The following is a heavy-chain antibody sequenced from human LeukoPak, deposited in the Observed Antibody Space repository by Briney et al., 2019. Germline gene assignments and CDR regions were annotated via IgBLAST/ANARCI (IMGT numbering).Heavy chain of an antibody. Sequence: SGTLSLTCAVSGGSISSSNWWSWVRQPPGKGLEWIGEIYHSGSTNYNPSLKSRVTISVDKSKNQFSLKLSSVTAADTAVYYCARELSDYGSGSWARDAFDIWGQGTMVTVSS. CDR3: ARELSDYGSGSWARDAFDI. D-gene: IGHD3-10*01. J-gene: IGHJ3*02. CDR1: GGSISSSNW. CDR2: IYHSGST. V-gene: IGHV4-4*02.